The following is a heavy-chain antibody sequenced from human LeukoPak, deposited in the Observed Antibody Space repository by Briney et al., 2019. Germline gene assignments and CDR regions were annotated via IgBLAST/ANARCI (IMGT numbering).Heavy chain of an antibody. Sequence: PGGPLRLSCAASGFTFSSYSMNWVRQAPGKGLECVSYISSSSSYIYYADSVKGRFTISRDNAKNSLYLQMNSLRAEDTAVYYCARGSSFVDFWSGYTDYWGQGTLVTVSS. CDR1: GFTFSSYS. J-gene: IGHJ4*02. CDR3: ARGSSFVDFWSGYTDY. CDR2: ISSSSSYI. V-gene: IGHV3-21*01. D-gene: IGHD3-3*01.